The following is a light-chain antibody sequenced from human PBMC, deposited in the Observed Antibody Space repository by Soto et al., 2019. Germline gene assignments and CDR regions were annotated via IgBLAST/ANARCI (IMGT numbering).Light chain of an antibody. V-gene: IGKV2-28*01. CDR3: LQPLQSWT. Sequence: DLVMTQSPLSLPVTPGEPASISCRSSQSLLHSNGYNYLDWYLQKPGQSPQLLIYLGSNRASGVPDRVSGSGSGTDFTLKISREEAEDVGVYYCLQPLQSWTSGQDTKVEIK. CDR2: LGS. CDR1: QSLLHSNGYNY. J-gene: IGKJ1*01.